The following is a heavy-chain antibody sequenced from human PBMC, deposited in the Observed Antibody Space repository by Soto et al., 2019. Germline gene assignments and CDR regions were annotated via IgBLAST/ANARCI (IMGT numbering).Heavy chain of an antibody. CDR2: INHSGDA. J-gene: IGHJ4*02. D-gene: IGHD6-13*01. CDR3: ARRLIAAAGTGETIDY. V-gene: IGHV4-34*01. Sequence: QVQLQQWGAGLLKPSETLSLTCAVYGGSFSGYYWSWLRQPPGKGLEWSGEINHSGDANYNPSLKGRVTISIDTSKNQFSVRLSSVTVADTAMYYCARRLIAAAGTGETIDYWGQGTLVTVSS. CDR1: GGSFSGYY.